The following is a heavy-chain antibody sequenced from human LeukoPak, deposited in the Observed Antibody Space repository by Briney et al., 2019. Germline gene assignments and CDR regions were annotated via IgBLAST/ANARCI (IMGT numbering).Heavy chain of an antibody. J-gene: IGHJ6*03. V-gene: IGHV3-23*01. CDR2: ISGSGGST. D-gene: IGHD3-10*01. CDR3: AKDSGYGSGSYKREYYYYYYMDV. CDR1: GFTFSSYA. Sequence: GGSLRLSCAASGFTFSSYAMSWVRQAPGKGLEWVSAISGSGGSTYYADSVKGRFTISRDNSKNTLYLQMNSLRAEDTAVYYCAKDSGYGSGSYKREYYYYYYMDVWGKGTTVTVSS.